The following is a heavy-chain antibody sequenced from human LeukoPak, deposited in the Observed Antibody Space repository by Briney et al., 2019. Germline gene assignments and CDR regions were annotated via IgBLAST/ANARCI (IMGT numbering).Heavy chain of an antibody. D-gene: IGHD3-22*01. CDR1: GCTFTSYG. V-gene: IGHV1-18*01. CDR3: VRDGGYYDSSGPTFDY. CDR2: ISAYNGNT. J-gene: IGHJ4*02. Sequence: ASVKVSCKASGCTFTSYGISWVRQAPGQGLEWMGWISAYNGNTNYAQKLQGRVTMTTDTSTSTAYMELRSLRSDDTAVYYCVRDGGYYDSSGPTFDYWGQGTLVTVSS.